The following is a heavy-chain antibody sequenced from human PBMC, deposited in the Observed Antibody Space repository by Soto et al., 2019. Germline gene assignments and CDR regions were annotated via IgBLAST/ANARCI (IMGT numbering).Heavy chain of an antibody. CDR2: IYYSGST. J-gene: IGHJ5*02. V-gene: IGHV4-31*03. CDR3: AKEKISTSCCNWFDP. CDR1: GGSISSGDYY. Sequence: PSETLSLTCTVSGGSISSGDYYWSWIRQHPGKGLEWIGYIYYSGSTYYNPSLKSRVTISVDTSKNQFSLKLSSVTAADTAVYYCAKEKISTSCCNWFDPWGQGTLVTVSS. D-gene: IGHD2-2*01.